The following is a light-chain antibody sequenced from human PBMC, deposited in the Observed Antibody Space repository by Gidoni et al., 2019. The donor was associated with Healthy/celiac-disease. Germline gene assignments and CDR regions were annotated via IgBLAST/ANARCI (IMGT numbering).Light chain of an antibody. CDR2: AAS. Sequence: DIQMTQSPSSLSASVGDRVTITCRASQRISSYLNWYQQKPGKAPKLLIYAASSLQSGVQTRFSGSGSGTDFTLTISSLQPEDFATYYCQQSYSTPEFTFGPGTKVEIK. CDR3: QQSYSTPEFT. V-gene: IGKV1-39*01. CDR1: QRISSY. J-gene: IGKJ3*01.